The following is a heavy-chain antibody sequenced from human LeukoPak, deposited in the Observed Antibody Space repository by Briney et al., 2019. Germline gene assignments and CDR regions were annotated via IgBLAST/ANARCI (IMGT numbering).Heavy chain of an antibody. CDR2: IYYSGTT. Sequence: PSETLSLTCTVSGGSISSYYWSWIRQPPGKGLELIGYIYYSGTTNYNPSLKSRVTISVDTSDNQFSLKLSSVTAADTAVYYCARVSSFPGTSYYYMDVWGKGTTVTVSS. CDR3: ARVSSFPGTSYYYMDV. CDR1: GGSISSYY. V-gene: IGHV4-59*01. D-gene: IGHD1-1*01. J-gene: IGHJ6*03.